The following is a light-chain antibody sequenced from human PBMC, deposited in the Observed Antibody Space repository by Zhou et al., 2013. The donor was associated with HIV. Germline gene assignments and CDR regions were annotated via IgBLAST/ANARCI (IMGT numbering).Light chain of an antibody. Sequence: DIQMTQSPSSLSTSLGGRVTITCQASKDIDTHLNWYKWKAGTAPYLLISEASDLKTGVPSRFTGGGSGTRFRFTISSLQPEDIATYYCQQYDELPLTFGGGTKLDI. CDR1: KDIDTH. CDR3: QQYDELPLT. V-gene: IGKV1-33*01. CDR2: EAS. J-gene: IGKJ4*01.